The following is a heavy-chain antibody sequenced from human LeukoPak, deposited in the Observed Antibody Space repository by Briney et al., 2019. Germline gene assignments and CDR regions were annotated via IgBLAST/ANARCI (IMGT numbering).Heavy chain of an antibody. D-gene: IGHD6-25*01. CDR1: GFTFSAYA. CDR2: ISHDGYST. CDR3: AREGPYSSGTFRY. J-gene: IGHJ4*02. Sequence: GGSLRLSCAASGFTFSAYAMSWVRQAPGKGLEWVSTISHDGYSTYYADSVKGHFTVSRDKSKNMVYLQMNSLRTEDTAVYYCAREGPYSSGTFRYWGQGTLVTVSS. V-gene: IGHV3-23*01.